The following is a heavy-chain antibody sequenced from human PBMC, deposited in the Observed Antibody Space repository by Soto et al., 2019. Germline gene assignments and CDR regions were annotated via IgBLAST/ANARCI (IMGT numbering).Heavy chain of an antibody. J-gene: IGHJ5*02. V-gene: IGHV3-48*01. D-gene: IGHD3-22*01. CDR3: ASHKNYYDISGYYYRWLDP. CDR2: ISSSSSTI. Sequence: PGGSLRLSCTASGFTFSSYSMNWVRQAPGKGLEWVSYISSSSSTIYYADSVKGRFTISRDNAKNSLYLQMNSLRAEDTAVYYCASHKNYYDISGYYYRWLDPWGQGTLVTVS. CDR1: GFTFSSYS.